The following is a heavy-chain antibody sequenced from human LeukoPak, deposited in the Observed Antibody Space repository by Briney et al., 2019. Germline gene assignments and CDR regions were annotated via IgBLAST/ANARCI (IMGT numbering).Heavy chain of an antibody. CDR1: GYSFTSYS. CDR2: IYPGDSNT. V-gene: IGHV5-51*01. CDR3: ARHVIPLGGALDI. J-gene: IGHJ3*02. Sequence: GESLKISCKCSGYSFTSYSIGWVRQMPGKGLEWMGLIYPGDSNTRYSPSFQGQVTISADKSISTAYLQLSSLKASDTAMYYCARHVIPLGGALDIWGQGTMVTVSS.